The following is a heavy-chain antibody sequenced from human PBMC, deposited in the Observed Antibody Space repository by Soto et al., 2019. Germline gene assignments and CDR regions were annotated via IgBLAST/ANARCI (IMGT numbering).Heavy chain of an antibody. Sequence: TLSLTCTVSGGSISSCGYYWSWIRQHPGKGLEWIGYIYYSGSTYYNPSLKSRVTISVDTSKNQFSLKLSSVTAADTAVYYCARESIFGVVTRFDPWGQGTLVTVSS. CDR1: GGSISSCGYY. D-gene: IGHD3-3*01. J-gene: IGHJ5*02. V-gene: IGHV4-31*03. CDR3: ARESIFGVVTRFDP. CDR2: IYYSGST.